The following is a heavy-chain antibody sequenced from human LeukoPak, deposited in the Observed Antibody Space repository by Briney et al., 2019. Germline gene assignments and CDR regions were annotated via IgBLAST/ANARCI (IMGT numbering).Heavy chain of an antibody. CDR2: INHSGST. V-gene: IGHV4-34*01. CDR3: ARGFGFFQVPLYVFDI. CDR1: GGSFSGYY. D-gene: IGHD3-16*01. Sequence: PSETLSLTCAVYGGSFSGYYWSWIRQPPGKGLEWIGEINHSGSTNYNPSLKSRVTISVDTSKNQFSLKLSSVTAADTAVYYCARGFGFFQVPLYVFDIWGQGTMVTVSS. J-gene: IGHJ3*02.